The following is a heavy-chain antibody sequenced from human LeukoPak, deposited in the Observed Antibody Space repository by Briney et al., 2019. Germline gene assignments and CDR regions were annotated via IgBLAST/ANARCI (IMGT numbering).Heavy chain of an antibody. CDR3: ASSQDYYYYYMDV. D-gene: IGHD6-6*01. V-gene: IGHV4-39*01. Sequence: SETLSLTCTVSGVSISSSSYYWGWIRQPPGKGLEWIGSIYYSGSTYYNPSLESRVTISVDTSQNQFSLKLSSVTAADTAVYYCASSQDYYYYYMDVWGGGTTVTVSS. CDR2: IYYSGST. CDR1: GVSISSSSYY. J-gene: IGHJ6*03.